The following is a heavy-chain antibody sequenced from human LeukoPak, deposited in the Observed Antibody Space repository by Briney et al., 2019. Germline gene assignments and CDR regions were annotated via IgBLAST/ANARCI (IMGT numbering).Heavy chain of an antibody. V-gene: IGHV4-34*01. CDR2: INHSGST. J-gene: IGHJ4*02. D-gene: IGHD6-13*01. Sequence: SETLSLTCAVYGGSFSGYYWSWIRQPPGKGLEWIGEINHSGSTNYNPSLKSRVTISVDTSRNQFSLKLSSVTAADTAVYYCASGWWDSSSWLPFDYWGQGTLVTVSS. CDR1: GGSFSGYY. CDR3: ASGWWDSSSWLPFDY.